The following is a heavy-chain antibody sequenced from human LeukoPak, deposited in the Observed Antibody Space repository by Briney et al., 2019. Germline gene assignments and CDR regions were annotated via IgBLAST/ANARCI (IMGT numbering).Heavy chain of an antibody. CDR1: GGTFSSYA. J-gene: IGHJ3*02. V-gene: IGHV1-69*13. Sequence: SVNLSCKASGGTFSSYAISWVRQAPGQGLEWMGGIIPIIGTANYAQKFQGRVTITADESTSTAYMELSSLRSEDTAVYYCARGPRPYGGNSESSLVAFDIWGQGT. CDR2: IIPIIGTA. D-gene: IGHD4-23*01. CDR3: ARGPRPYGGNSESSLVAFDI.